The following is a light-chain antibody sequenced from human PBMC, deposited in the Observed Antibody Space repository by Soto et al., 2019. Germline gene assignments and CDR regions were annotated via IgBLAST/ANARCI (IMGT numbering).Light chain of an antibody. Sequence: QSALTQPPSASGFPGQSVTISCTVTSSDVGYYDYVSWYQHHPGKAPRLIIYEVVQRPSGVPDRFSGSKSGNTASLTVSGLQAADEADYFCKSYAGSNTYVFGSGTKV. J-gene: IGLJ1*01. CDR1: SSDVGYYDY. CDR2: EVV. V-gene: IGLV2-8*01. CDR3: KSYAGSNTYV.